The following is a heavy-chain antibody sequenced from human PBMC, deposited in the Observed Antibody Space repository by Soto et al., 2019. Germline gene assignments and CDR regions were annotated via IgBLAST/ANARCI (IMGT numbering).Heavy chain of an antibody. CDR3: ANGERYDY. J-gene: IGHJ4*02. D-gene: IGHD1-1*01. CDR2: ISAGGTSS. Sequence: EVQLLESGGGLVQPGGSLRLSCAASGFTFNNYAMTWVRQAPGKGLEWVSAISAGGTSSYYADSVRGRFTISRDNSKNTLYLQMNSLRAEGTAVYVCANGERYDYWGQGTLVTVSS. CDR1: GFTFNNYA. V-gene: IGHV3-23*01.